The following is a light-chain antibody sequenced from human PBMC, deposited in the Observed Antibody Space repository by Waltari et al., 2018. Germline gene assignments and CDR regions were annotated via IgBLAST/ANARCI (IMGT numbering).Light chain of an antibody. CDR1: SSDVGGYNY. V-gene: IGLV2-14*01. Sequence: QSALTQPASVSGSPGQSITISCTGTSSDVGGYNYVSWYQQHPGKAPKLIIYDVSNRPSGVSNLFSGSKSGNTASLTISGLQAEDEADYYCSSYTSSSTLRVFGGGTKLTVL. CDR2: DVS. J-gene: IGLJ3*02. CDR3: SSYTSSSTLRV.